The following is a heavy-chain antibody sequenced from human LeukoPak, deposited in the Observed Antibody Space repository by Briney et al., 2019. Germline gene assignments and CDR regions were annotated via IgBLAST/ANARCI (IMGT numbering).Heavy chain of an antibody. CDR3: ARRNWGTESLESYSFDY. D-gene: IGHD7-27*01. Sequence: GGSLRLSCAASGFTFSSYSMNWVRQAPGKGLEWVSYISSSSSTIYYAASVKGRFTISRDNSKNMLYLQMNSLRAEDTAIYYCARRNWGTESLESYSFDYWGQGTLVTVSS. V-gene: IGHV3-48*01. CDR2: ISSSSSTI. CDR1: GFTFSSYS. J-gene: IGHJ4*02.